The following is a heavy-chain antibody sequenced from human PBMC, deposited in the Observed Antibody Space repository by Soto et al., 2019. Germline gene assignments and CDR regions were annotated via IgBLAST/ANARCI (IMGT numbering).Heavy chain of an antibody. CDR2: IYYSGNT. J-gene: IGHJ4*02. V-gene: IGHV4-31*03. CDR3: GRDSGSPHV. D-gene: IGHD6-25*01. Sequence: SETLSLTCTVSGGSISSGNYYWNWIRQHPGKGLEWIGYIYYSGNTYYNPSLKSRVTISVDTSKNQFSLNLSSVTAADTAVYYCGRDSGSPHVWGQGILVTVSS. CDR1: GGSISSGNYY.